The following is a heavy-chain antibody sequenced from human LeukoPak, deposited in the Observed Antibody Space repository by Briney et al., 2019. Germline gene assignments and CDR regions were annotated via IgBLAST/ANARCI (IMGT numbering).Heavy chain of an antibody. Sequence: GGSLRLSCAASGFTFDDYAMPWVRQAPGKGLEWVSGISWNSGSIGYADSVKGRFTISRDNAKNSMYLQMNSLRAEDTALYYCAKDRLRGYSYAWAPFDYWGQGTLVTVSS. CDR2: ISWNSGSI. CDR3: AKDRLRGYSYAWAPFDY. J-gene: IGHJ4*02. CDR1: GFTFDDYA. D-gene: IGHD5-18*01. V-gene: IGHV3-9*01.